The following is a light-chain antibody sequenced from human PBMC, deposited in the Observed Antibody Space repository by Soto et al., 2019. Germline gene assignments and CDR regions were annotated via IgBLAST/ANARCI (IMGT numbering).Light chain of an antibody. V-gene: IGKV3-15*01. CDR1: QSVSSN. CDR2: GAS. CDR3: QQYNNWPYT. J-gene: IGKJ2*01. Sequence: EIVMTQSPATLSVSPGERATLSCRASQSVSSNLAWYQQKPGQAPRLLIYGASTRVTVIPARFSGSGSGTEFTLTISSLQSEDVAVYYCQQYNNWPYTFGQGTKLEIK.